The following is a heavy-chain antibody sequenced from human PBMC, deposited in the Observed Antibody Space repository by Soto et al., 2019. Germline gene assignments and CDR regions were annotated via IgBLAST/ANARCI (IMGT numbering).Heavy chain of an antibody. Sequence: LSLTSTVSGGSTSSGGYYWSWIRQYPGKGLEWIGFVYYSGSTYYNPSLKSRVIISVDTSKKQFSLKLSSVTAADTAVYYCARDAALKWFDPWGQGTLVTVSS. D-gene: IGHD2-15*01. J-gene: IGHJ5*02. V-gene: IGHV4-31*03. CDR3: ARDAALKWFDP. CDR1: GGSTSSGGYY. CDR2: VYYSGST.